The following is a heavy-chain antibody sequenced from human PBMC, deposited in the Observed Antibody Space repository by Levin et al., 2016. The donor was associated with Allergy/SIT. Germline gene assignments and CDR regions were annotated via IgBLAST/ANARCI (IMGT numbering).Heavy chain of an antibody. CDR3: ARPTGYSSTPTRNGAFDI. V-gene: IGHV1-18*01. Sequence: ASVKVSCKASGYTFTSYGISWVRQAPGQGLEWMGWISAYNGNTNYAQKLQGRVTMTTDTSTSTAYMELRSLRSDDTAVYYCARPTGYSSTPTRNGAFDIWGQGTMVTVSS. D-gene: IGHD2-2*01. J-gene: IGHJ3*02. CDR1: GYTFTSYG. CDR2: ISAYNGNT.